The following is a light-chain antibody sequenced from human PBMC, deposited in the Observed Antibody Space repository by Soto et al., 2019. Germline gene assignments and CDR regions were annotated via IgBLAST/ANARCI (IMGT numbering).Light chain of an antibody. CDR3: QRYNRVPRT. J-gene: IGKJ1*01. Sequence: EIVVTQSPGTLSLSPGERATLSCRASQSLSNNYLAWYQQKPGQAPRLLMYGTFSRATGIPDRFSGSGSGTDFTLTISRLEPEDSAGYYCQRYNRVPRTFGQGTKVEIK. V-gene: IGKV3-20*01. CDR1: QSLSNNY. CDR2: GTF.